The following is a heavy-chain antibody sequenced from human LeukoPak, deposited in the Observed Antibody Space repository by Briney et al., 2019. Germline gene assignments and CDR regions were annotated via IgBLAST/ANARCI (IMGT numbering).Heavy chain of an antibody. CDR2: ISGSGGTT. Sequence: GGSLRLSCAASGFPFSSYGMHWVRQAPGKGLEWVSAISGSGGTTYYAASVKGRFTISRDNYKKTLYLQMNSLRAEDTAVYYCAKLWFGESFDYWGQGTLVTVSS. J-gene: IGHJ4*02. D-gene: IGHD3-10*01. CDR1: GFPFSSYG. CDR3: AKLWFGESFDY. V-gene: IGHV3-23*01.